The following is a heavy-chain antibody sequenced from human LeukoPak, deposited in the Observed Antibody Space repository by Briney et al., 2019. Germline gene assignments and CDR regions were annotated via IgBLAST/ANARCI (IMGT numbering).Heavy chain of an antibody. D-gene: IGHD5-24*01. CDR2: IYSGGSA. J-gene: IGHJ6*02. CDR3: AREQSPYYYYGMDV. Sequence: GGSLRLSCAASGFTVSSNYMSWVRQAPGKGLEWVSVIYSGGSAYYADSVKGRFTISRDNSKNTLYLQMNSLRAEDTAVYYCAREQSPYYYYGMDVWGQGTTVTVSS. CDR1: GFTVSSNY. V-gene: IGHV3-66*01.